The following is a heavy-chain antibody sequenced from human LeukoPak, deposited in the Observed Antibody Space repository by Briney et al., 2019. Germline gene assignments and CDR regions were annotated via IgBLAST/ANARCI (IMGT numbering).Heavy chain of an antibody. V-gene: IGHV1-2*02. CDR3: ARDSYHDNSGYFYY. J-gene: IGHJ4*02. CDR1: GYTFTGYY. Sequence: ASVKVSFKASGYTFTGYYMHWVGQAPGQGLEWMGWINPNSGGTNNAQKFQGRVIMSRDTTISTAYMELRRLRTDDTAVYYCARDSYHDNSGYFYYWGQGTLVTVSS. CDR2: INPNSGGT. D-gene: IGHD3-22*01.